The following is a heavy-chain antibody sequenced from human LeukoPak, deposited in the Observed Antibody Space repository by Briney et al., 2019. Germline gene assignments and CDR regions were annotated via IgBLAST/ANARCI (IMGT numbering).Heavy chain of an antibody. Sequence: ASVKVSCKASGYSFTGYYMHWVRQAPGQGLEWMGWINPSNGATKYAQNFQGRVTMTRDTSISTAYMELSRLGSDDTAVYYCARGVAGKLDYWGQGTLVTVSS. CDR1: GYSFTGYY. CDR3: ARGVAGKLDY. V-gene: IGHV1-2*02. J-gene: IGHJ4*02. CDR2: INPSNGAT. D-gene: IGHD6-19*01.